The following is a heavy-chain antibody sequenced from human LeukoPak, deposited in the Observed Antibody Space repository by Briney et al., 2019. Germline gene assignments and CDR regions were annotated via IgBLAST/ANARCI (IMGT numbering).Heavy chain of an antibody. J-gene: IGHJ4*02. CDR3: ARDGITMVRGVIIPDRSYDY. CDR2: INAGNGNT. V-gene: IGHV1-3*01. Sequence: ASVKVSCKASGYTFTSYAMHWVRQAPGQRLEWMGWINAGNGNTQYSQKFQGRVTITRDTSASTAYMELSSLRSEDTAVYYCARDGITMVRGVIIPDRSYDYWGQGTLVTVSS. D-gene: IGHD3-10*01. CDR1: GYTFTSYA.